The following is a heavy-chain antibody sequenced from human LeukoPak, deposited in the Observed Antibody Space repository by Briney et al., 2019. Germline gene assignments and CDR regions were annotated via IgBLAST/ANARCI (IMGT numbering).Heavy chain of an antibody. CDR1: GYTLTELS. CDR3: ATPVPGVTSCEFDY. CDR2: FDPEDGET. D-gene: IGHD2-2*01. J-gene: IGHJ4*02. Sequence: ASVKVSYKVSGYTLTELSMHWVRQAPGKGLEWTGGFDPEDGETIYAQKFQGRVTMTEDTSTDTAYMELSSLRSEDTAVYYCATPVPGVTSCEFDYWGQGTLVTVSS. V-gene: IGHV1-24*01.